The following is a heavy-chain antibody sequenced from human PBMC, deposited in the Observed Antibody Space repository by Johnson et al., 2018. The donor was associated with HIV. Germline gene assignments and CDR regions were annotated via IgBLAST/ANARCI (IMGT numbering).Heavy chain of an antibody. CDR2: IKQDVSEK. CDR1: GFTFSSYW. V-gene: IGHV3-7*05. Sequence: EVQVVESGGGLVQPGGSLRLSCAASGFTFSSYWMHWVRQAPGKGLELVANIKQDVSEKYYVDSVKGRFTISRDNANNSLYLQMNSLRAEDTAVYYCAKDLQWGWWEAFDIWGQGTMVTV. CDR3: AKDLQWGWWEAFDI. D-gene: IGHD2-15*01. J-gene: IGHJ3*02.